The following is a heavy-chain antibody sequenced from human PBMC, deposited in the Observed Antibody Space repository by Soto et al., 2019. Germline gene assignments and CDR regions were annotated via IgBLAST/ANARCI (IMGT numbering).Heavy chain of an antibody. CDR1: GGSLSGATYS. CDR3: ARSREFDY. V-gene: IGHV4-30-2*01. J-gene: IGHJ4*02. CDR2: IFPSGTT. Sequence: KPSETLSLTCGVSGGSLSGATYSWNWIRQPPGKGLEWIGYIFPSGTTYYNPSLKSRVTISIDVSKNQFSLSLRYLTAADTAVYYCARSREFDYWSQGTLVTVSS.